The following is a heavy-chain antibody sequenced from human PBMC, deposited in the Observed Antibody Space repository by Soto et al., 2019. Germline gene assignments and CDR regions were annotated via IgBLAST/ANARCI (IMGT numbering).Heavy chain of an antibody. Sequence: EVQLVESGGGLVQPGGSLRLSCAASGFTFSSYWMHWVRQAPGKGLVWVSRINSDGSSTVYVESVKGRSTISTDNAKNTLYLQMNSLRAEDTAVYYCARSITGYSYADSWGQGTLVTVSS. D-gene: IGHD5-18*01. CDR2: INSDGSST. CDR3: ARSITGYSYADS. CDR1: GFTFSSYW. J-gene: IGHJ4*02. V-gene: IGHV3-74*01.